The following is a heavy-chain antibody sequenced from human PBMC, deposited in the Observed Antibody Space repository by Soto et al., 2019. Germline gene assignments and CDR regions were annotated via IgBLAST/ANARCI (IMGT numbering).Heavy chain of an antibody. CDR3: TIPVQRDTFDC. J-gene: IGHJ4*01. D-gene: IGHD1-1*01. V-gene: IGHV3-7*01. CDR1: GFTFGYYW. CDR2: IKQDGSET. Sequence: EMQLVESGGGLVQPGGSLRLSCAGSGFTFGYYWMSWVRQAPGKGLEWVATIKQDGSETHYVDSVKGRFIISRDNAKNSLFLQMNSPRVEDTAVYFCTIPVQRDTFDCWGQGKLVTVAS.